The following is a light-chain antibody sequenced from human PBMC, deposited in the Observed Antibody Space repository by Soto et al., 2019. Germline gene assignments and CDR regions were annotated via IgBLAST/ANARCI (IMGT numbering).Light chain of an antibody. CDR1: QSLLHSNGFNY. V-gene: IGKV2-28*01. CDR2: LGS. CDR3: MQALQTGWT. J-gene: IGKJ1*01. Sequence: DIVMTQSPLSLPVTPAEPASISCRSSQSLLHSNGFNYLDWYLQKPGQSPQLLIYLGSTRASGVPDRFSGSGSGTDFTLKISRVEAEDVGVYYCMQALQTGWTFGQGTKVEIK.